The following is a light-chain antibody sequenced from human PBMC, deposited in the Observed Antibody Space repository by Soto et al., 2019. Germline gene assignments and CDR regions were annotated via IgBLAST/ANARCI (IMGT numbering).Light chain of an antibody. CDR3: QQRGSWPPLT. Sequence: EVVLTQSPATLSLSPGERATLSCRASQSVANYIAWYQKRPGQSPRLLIYDSSNRATGIPARFTGSGSGTDFTLPISSLEPEYFAVFYCQQRGSWPPLTFGGGTKVEIK. CDR1: QSVANY. CDR2: DSS. V-gene: IGKV3-11*01. J-gene: IGKJ4*01.